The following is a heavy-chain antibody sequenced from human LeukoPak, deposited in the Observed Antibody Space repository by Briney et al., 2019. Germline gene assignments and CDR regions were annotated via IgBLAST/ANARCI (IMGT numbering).Heavy chain of an antibody. V-gene: IGHV3-53*01. J-gene: IGHJ4*02. CDR2: IYSGGST. CDR3: AKFYGVPRYFDY. Sequence: GGSLRLSCAASGFTVSSNYMSWVRQAPGKGLEWVSVIYSGGSTYYADSVKGRFTISRDNSKNTLYLQMNSLRAEDTAVYYCAKFYGVPRYFDYWGQGTLVTVSS. D-gene: IGHD4-17*01. CDR1: GFTVSSNY.